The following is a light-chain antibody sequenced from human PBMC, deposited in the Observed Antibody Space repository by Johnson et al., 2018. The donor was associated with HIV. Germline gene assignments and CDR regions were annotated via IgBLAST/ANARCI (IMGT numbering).Light chain of an antibody. CDR2: DNH. V-gene: IGLV1-51*01. CDR1: SSNIGNNS. CDR3: GTWDSGLSAVV. J-gene: IGLJ1*01. Sequence: QSVLTQPPSVSAAPGQTVTIPCSGNSSNIGNNSVSWYQHLPGTAPKLLIYDNHKRPSGIPDRFSGSKSGTSVTLAITGLQTGDEADYYCGTWDSGLSAVVFGTGTKVTVL.